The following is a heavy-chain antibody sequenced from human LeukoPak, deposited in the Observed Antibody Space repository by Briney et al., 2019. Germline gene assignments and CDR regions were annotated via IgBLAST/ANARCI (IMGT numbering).Heavy chain of an antibody. J-gene: IGHJ4*02. D-gene: IGHD3-9*01. CDR3: ARDPSDILTGPYYDY. V-gene: IGHV3-74*01. CDR2: ISRSGSAT. Sequence: PGGSLRLSCAASGFAFRNYWMRWVRQGPGKGLLWVSRISRSGSATSYADSVKGRFTISRDNAKNTLYLQMNSLRAEDTAVYYCARDPSDILTGPYYDYWGQGTLVTVSS. CDR1: GFAFRNYW.